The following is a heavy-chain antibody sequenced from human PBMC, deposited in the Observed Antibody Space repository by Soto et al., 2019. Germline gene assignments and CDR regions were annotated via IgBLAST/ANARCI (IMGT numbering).Heavy chain of an antibody. Sequence: QVQLVESGGGVVQPGRSLRLSCAASGFTFSSYGMHWVRQAPGKGLEWVAVIWYDGSNKYYADSVKGRFTISRDNSKNSLYLQMNSLRAEDTAVYYCARGHGGGGERESYYFDYWGKGTLVTVAS. V-gene: IGHV3-33*01. CDR2: IWYDGSNK. CDR1: GFTFSSYG. CDR3: ARGHGGGGERESYYFDY. D-gene: IGHD2-21*01. J-gene: IGHJ4*02.